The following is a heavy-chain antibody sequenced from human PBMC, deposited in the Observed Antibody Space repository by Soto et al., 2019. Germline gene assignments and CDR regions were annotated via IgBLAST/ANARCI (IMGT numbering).Heavy chain of an antibody. Sequence: ASVKVSCKASGYTSTSNAIHWVRQAPGQRLEWMGWINAANGNTKYSQKFQGRVTITRDTSASTASMELSSLRSEDTAVYHCARSGSYYGMDVWGQGTTVTVSS. CDR3: ARSGSYYGMDV. V-gene: IGHV1-3*01. J-gene: IGHJ6*02. D-gene: IGHD1-26*01. CDR2: INAANGNT. CDR1: GYTSTSNA.